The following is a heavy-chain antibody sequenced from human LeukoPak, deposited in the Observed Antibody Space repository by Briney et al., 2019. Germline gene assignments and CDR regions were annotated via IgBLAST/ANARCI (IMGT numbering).Heavy chain of an antibody. Sequence: SETLSLTRAVYGGSFSGYYWSWIRQPPGKGLEWLGEINHSGSTNYNPSLKSRVTISVDTSKNQFSLKLSSVTAADTAVYYCARCPQYSGSREYYFDYWGQGTLVTVSS. CDR2: INHSGST. D-gene: IGHD1-26*01. CDR1: GGSFSGYY. V-gene: IGHV4-34*01. J-gene: IGHJ4*02. CDR3: ARCPQYSGSREYYFDY.